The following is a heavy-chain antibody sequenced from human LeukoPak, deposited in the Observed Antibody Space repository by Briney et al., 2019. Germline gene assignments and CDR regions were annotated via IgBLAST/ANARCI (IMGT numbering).Heavy chain of an antibody. J-gene: IGHJ4*02. CDR3: ARLGQVGATQTAPLDY. CDR2: IIPILGIA. V-gene: IGHV1-69*04. D-gene: IGHD1-26*01. CDR1: GGTFSSYA. Sequence: GASVKVSCKASGGTFSSYAISWVRQAPGQGLEWMGRIIPILGIANYAQKFQGRVTITADKSTSTAYMELSSLRSEDTAVYYCARLGQVGATQTAPLDYWGQGTLVTVSS.